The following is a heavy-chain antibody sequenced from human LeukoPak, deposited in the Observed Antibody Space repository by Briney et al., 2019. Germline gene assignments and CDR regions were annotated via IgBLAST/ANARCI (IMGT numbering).Heavy chain of an antibody. CDR3: ARGFRYSYGPSPVDY. CDR2: IYSGGST. Sequence: GGPLRLSCAASGFTVSSNYMSWVRQAPGKGLEWVSVIYSGGSTYYADSAKGRFTISRDNSKNTLYLQMNGLRAEDTAVYYCARGFRYSYGPSPVDYWGQGTLVTVSS. J-gene: IGHJ4*02. V-gene: IGHV3-66*01. CDR1: GFTVSSNY. D-gene: IGHD5-18*01.